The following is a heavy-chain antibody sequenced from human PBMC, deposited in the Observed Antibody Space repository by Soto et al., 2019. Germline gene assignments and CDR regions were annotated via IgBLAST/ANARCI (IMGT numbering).Heavy chain of an antibody. D-gene: IGHD6-25*01. CDR1: GGSFSGYY. CDR2: INHSGST. CDR3: ARGQRFYYYYMEV. J-gene: IGHJ6*03. Sequence: LSLTCAVYGGSFSGYYWSWIRQPPGKGLEWIGEINHSGSTNYNPSLKSRVTISVDTSKNQFSLKLSSVTAADTAVYYCARGQRFYYYYMEVWGKGTTVTVSS. V-gene: IGHV4-34*01.